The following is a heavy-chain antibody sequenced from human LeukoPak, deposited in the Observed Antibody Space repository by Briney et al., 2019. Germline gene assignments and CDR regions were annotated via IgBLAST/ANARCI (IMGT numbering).Heavy chain of an antibody. CDR2: INGDGSST. CDR3: ARGNIAAAGIHY. J-gene: IGHJ4*02. CDR1: GFTFSSYW. Sequence: GGSLRLSCAASGFTFSSYWMHWVRQAPGKGLVWVSRINGDGSSTTYVDSVMGRFAISRDNAKNTLYLQMNSVRAEDTAVYYCARGNIAAAGIHYWGQGTLVIVSS. V-gene: IGHV3-74*01. D-gene: IGHD6-13*01.